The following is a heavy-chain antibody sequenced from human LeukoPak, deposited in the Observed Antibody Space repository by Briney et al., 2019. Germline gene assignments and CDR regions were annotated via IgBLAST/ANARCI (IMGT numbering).Heavy chain of an antibody. CDR1: GFTVSSNY. D-gene: IGHD6-19*01. Sequence: GGSLRLSCAASGFTVSSNYMSWVRQAPGEGLEWVSVIYSGGSTYYADSAKGRFTISRDNSKNTLYLQMNSLKAEDTAVYYCARGGAVAAFDYWGQGTLVTVSS. V-gene: IGHV3-53*01. CDR3: ARGGAVAAFDY. CDR2: IYSGGST. J-gene: IGHJ4*02.